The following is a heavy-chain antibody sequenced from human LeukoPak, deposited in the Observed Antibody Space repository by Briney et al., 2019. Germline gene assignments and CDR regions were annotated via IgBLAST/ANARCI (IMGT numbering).Heavy chain of an antibody. J-gene: IGHJ6*04. D-gene: IGHD6-13*01. CDR3: ARGGDSSRAYYYYGMDV. Sequence: GGSLSLSCAASGFTFSSYGMHWVRQAPGKGLEWVAVIWYDGSNKYYADSVKGRFTISRDNSKNTLYLQMNSLRAEDTAVYYCARGGDSSRAYYYYGMDVWGKGTTVTVSS. V-gene: IGHV3-33*01. CDR2: IWYDGSNK. CDR1: GFTFSSYG.